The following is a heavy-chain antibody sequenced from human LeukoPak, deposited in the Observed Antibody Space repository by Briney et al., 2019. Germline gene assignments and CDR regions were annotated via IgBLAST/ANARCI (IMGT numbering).Heavy chain of an antibody. CDR2: FDPEDGET. V-gene: IGHV1-24*01. CDR3: ATDTRDGYNYGWFDR. J-gene: IGHJ5*02. CDR1: GYTLTELS. D-gene: IGHD5-24*01. Sequence: ASVKVSCKVSGYTLTELSMHWVRQAPGKGLEWMGGFDPEDGETIYAQKFQGRVTMTEDTSTDTAYMELSSLRSEDTAVYYCATDTRDGYNYGWFDRWGQGTLVTVSS.